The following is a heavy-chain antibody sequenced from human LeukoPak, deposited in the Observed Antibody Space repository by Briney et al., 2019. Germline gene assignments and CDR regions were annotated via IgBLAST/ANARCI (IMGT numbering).Heavy chain of an antibody. CDR2: INPGGGST. J-gene: IGHJ5*02. Sequence: ASVKVSCKASGYTFTDYYIHWVRQAPGQGLEWVGWINPGGGSTNYAQKFQGRVTVTRDMSTSTVYMELSSLRSDDTAVYYCARGVHVRKYDSNHNCFDPWGQGTLVTVSS. V-gene: IGHV1-46*01. CDR3: ARGVHVRKYDSNHNCFDP. CDR1: GYTFTDYY. D-gene: IGHD3-22*01.